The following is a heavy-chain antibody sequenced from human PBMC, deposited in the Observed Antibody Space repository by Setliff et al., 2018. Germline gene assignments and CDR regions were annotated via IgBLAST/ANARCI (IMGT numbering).Heavy chain of an antibody. Sequence: PGGSLRLSCAASGFTFSSHWMSWVRQAPGKGLEWVANIKEDGSETDYVDSVKGRFTISRDNGKSPQYLQMNSLRAEDTAVYYCARVANCGGDCYPDWTADYIYSWGQGTLVTVSS. D-gene: IGHD2-21*02. J-gene: IGHJ4*02. CDR3: ARVANCGGDCYPDWTADYIYS. V-gene: IGHV3-7*03. CDR2: IKEDGSET. CDR1: GFTFSSHW.